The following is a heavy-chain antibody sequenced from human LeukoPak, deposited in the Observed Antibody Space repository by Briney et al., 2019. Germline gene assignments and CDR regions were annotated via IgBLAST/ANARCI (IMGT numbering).Heavy chain of an antibody. J-gene: IGHJ5*02. V-gene: IGHV4-59*01. Sequence: SETLSLTCTVSGGSISSYYWSWIRQPPGKGLEWIGYIYYSGSTNYNPSLKSRVTISVDTSKNQFSLKLSSVTAADTAVYYCARDYRYYDFWNGDYTGRGWFDPWGQGTLVTVSS. D-gene: IGHD3-3*01. CDR2: IYYSGST. CDR1: GGSISSYY. CDR3: ARDYRYYDFWNGDYTGRGWFDP.